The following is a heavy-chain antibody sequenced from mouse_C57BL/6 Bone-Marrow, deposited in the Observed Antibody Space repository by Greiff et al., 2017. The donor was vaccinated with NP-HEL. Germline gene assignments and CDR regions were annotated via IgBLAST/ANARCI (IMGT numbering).Heavy chain of an antibody. V-gene: IGHV5-2*01. J-gene: IGHJ4*01. CDR3: ARYSNYVYAMDY. Sequence: EVKVVESGGGLVQPGESLKLSCESNEYEFPSHDMSWVRKTPEKRLELVAAINSDGGSTYYPDTMERRFIISRDNTKKTLYLQMSSLRSEDTALYYCARYSNYVYAMDYWGQGTSVTVSS. CDR1: EYEFPSHD. CDR2: INSDGGST. D-gene: IGHD2-5*01.